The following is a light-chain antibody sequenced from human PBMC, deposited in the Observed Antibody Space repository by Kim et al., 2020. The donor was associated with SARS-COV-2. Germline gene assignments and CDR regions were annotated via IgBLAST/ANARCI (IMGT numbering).Light chain of an antibody. J-gene: IGKJ1*01. CDR3: MQALQTPLT. CDR1: QSPLDSTGYDY. CDR2: LGS. Sequence: SSSISCRSSQSPLDSTGYDYLDWYLQKPGQSPQLLMYLGSNRASGVPDRFSGRGSGTDFTLKISRVEAEDVGIYYCMQALQTPLTFGQGTKVDIK. V-gene: IGKV2-28*01.